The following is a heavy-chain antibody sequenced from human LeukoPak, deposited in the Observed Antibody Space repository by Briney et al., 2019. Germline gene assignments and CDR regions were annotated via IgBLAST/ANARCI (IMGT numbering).Heavy chain of an antibody. CDR2: ISTSDRTT. Sequence: GGSLRLSCAASGFILSDYYMSWIRQAPGKGLEWVAYISTSDRTTYYADSVKGRFTISRDNAKNSLYLQMNSLRAEDTAVYYCARESYSSGYYYDYWGQGTLVTVS. CDR3: ARESYSSGYYYDY. D-gene: IGHD3-22*01. CDR1: GFILSDYY. J-gene: IGHJ4*02. V-gene: IGHV3-11*04.